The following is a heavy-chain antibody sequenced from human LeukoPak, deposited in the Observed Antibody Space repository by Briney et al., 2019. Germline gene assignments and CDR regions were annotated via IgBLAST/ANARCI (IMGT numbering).Heavy chain of an antibody. CDR3: ARVWESSGGWYEGSIDY. Sequence: GGSLRLSCAASGFTFSSYSMNWVRQAPGKGLEWVSSISSSSSYIYYADSVKGRLTISRDNAKNSLYLQMNSLRAEDTAVYYCARVWESSGGWYEGSIDYWGQGTLVTVSS. CDR2: ISSSSSYI. D-gene: IGHD6-19*01. J-gene: IGHJ4*02. V-gene: IGHV3-21*01. CDR1: GFTFSSYS.